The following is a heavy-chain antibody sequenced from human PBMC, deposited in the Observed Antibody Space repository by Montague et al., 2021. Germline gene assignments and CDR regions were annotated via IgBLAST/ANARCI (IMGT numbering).Heavy chain of an antibody. CDR1: GFTFSNYA. CDR2: ISYDGSNK. V-gene: IGHV3-30*04. CDR3: ARDSAPTYYDKPDI. D-gene: IGHD3-9*01. J-gene: IGHJ3*02. Sequence: SLRLSCAASGFTFSNYAMHWVRQAPGKGLEWVAVISYDGSNKYYSDSVRGRLTISRDNSKNTLYLHMNSLRAEDTAVYYCARDSAPTYYDKPDIWGQGTMVTVSS.